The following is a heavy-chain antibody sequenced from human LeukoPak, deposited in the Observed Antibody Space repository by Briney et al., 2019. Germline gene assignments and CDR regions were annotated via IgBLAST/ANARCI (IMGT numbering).Heavy chain of an antibody. D-gene: IGHD3-22*01. V-gene: IGHV3-74*01. CDR2: INSDGSST. Sequence: PGGSLRLSCAASGFTFSSYWMHWVRQAPGKGLVWVSRINSDGSSTSYADSVKGRFTISRDNAKNTLYLQMNSLRAEDTAVYYCASHSGYYYDSCGYELDYWGRGTLVTVSS. J-gene: IGHJ4*02. CDR1: GFTFSSYW. CDR3: ASHSGYYYDSCGYELDY.